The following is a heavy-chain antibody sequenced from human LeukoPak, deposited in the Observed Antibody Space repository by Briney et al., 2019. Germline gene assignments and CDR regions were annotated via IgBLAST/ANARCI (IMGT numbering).Heavy chain of an antibody. V-gene: IGHV1-8*01. J-gene: IGHJ1*01. CDR3: VRNVAGTRYFHL. CDR1: GYTFTSYD. CDR2: MNPNSGNT. D-gene: IGHD6-19*01. Sequence: ASVKVSCKASGYTFTSYDINWVRQATGQGLEWMGWMNPNSGNTGYAQKFQGRVTMTRNTSISTAYMELSSLGSEDTAVYFCVRNVAGTRYFHLWGQGTLVTVSS.